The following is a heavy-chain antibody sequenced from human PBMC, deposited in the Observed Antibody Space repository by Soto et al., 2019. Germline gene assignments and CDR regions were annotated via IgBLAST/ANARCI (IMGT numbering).Heavy chain of an antibody. CDR1: GYTFTSHI. D-gene: IGHD6-13*01. J-gene: IGHJ4*02. CDR2: VNGGNGNT. V-gene: IGHV1-3*01. Sequence: QVQLVQSGAEVKEPGASVKVSCKASGYTFTSHIMHWVRQAPGQRLEWMGWVNGGNGNTKYSQKFQGRVTITRDTSATTAYMELSRRTSEDKAVYYCGRDTGRAGPSGDLDYWGQGTLVTISS. CDR3: GRDTGRAGPSGDLDY.